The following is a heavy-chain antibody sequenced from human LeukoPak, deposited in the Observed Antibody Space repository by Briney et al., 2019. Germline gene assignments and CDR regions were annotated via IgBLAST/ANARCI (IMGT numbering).Heavy chain of an antibody. D-gene: IGHD5-24*01. V-gene: IGHV5-51*01. CDR2: IYPDDSGT. J-gene: IGHJ4*02. CDR1: GYTVSNYW. CDR3: ARRGGSLNFFDY. Sequence: GESLKISCKASGYTVSNYWIGWVRQMPGKGLEWMGIIYPDDSGTRYSPTFQGQVTISADKSITTAYLQWSSLKASDTAIYYCARRGGSLNFFDYWGQGTLVSVSS.